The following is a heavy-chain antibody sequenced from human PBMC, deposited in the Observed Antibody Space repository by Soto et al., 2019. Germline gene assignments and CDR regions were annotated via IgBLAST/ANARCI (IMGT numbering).Heavy chain of an antibody. CDR3: AREYGGYDYYYYYYMDV. V-gene: IGHV3-21*01. Sequence: GSLRLSCAASGFTFSSYSMNWVRQAPGKGLEWVSSISSSSSYIYYADSVKGRFTISRDNAKNSLYLQMNSLRAEDTAVYYCAREYGGYDYYYYYYMDVWGKGTTVTVSS. CDR2: ISSSSSYI. D-gene: IGHD5-12*01. J-gene: IGHJ6*03. CDR1: GFTFSSYS.